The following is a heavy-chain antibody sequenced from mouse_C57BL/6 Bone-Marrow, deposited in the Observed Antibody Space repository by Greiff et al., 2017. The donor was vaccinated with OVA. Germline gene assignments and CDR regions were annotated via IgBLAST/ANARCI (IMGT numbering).Heavy chain of an antibody. CDR3: ARDYDHFDY. D-gene: IGHD2-4*01. CDR2: INPGSGGT. V-gene: IGHV1-54*01. J-gene: IGHJ2*01. CDR1: GYAFTNYL. Sequence: VQLQQSGAELVRPGTSVTVSCKASGYAFTNYLIEWVKQRPGQGLEWIGVINPGSGGTNYNEKFKGKATLTADKSSSTAYMQLSSLTSEDSAVYVCARDYDHFDYWGQGTTLTVSS.